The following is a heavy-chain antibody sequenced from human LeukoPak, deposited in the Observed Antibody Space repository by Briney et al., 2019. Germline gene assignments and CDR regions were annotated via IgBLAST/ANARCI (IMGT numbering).Heavy chain of an antibody. V-gene: IGHV1-69*05. J-gene: IGHJ6*03. CDR1: GGTFTSYA. CDR3: ARVAGYYYYYMDV. CDR2: IIPIFGTA. Sequence: ASLKVSCKASGGTFTSYAISWVRQAPGQGLEWMGGIIPIFGTANYAQKFQGRVTITTDESTSTAYMELSSLRSEDTAVYYCARVAGYYYYYMDVWGKGTTVTVSS.